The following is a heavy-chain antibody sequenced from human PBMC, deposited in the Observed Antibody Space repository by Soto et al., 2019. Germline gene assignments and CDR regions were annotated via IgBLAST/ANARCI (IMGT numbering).Heavy chain of an antibody. J-gene: IGHJ4*02. CDR2: ISAYNGNT. Sequence: QVQLEQSAAEVKKPGASVKVSCKASGYTFTSYGITWVRQSPGQGLEWMGWISAYNGNTDYAQKLQGRVTMTTYTSTSTAYMELRSLRSDDTAVYYCARTDSRPQDFDYWGQGTLVTVSS. CDR3: ARTDSRPQDFDY. CDR1: GYTFTSYG. D-gene: IGHD6-13*01. V-gene: IGHV1-18*01.